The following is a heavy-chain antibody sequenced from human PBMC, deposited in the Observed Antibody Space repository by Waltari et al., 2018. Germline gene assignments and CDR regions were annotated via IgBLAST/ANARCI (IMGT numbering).Heavy chain of an antibody. CDR1: GFSFPTCA. J-gene: IGHJ4*02. D-gene: IGHD2-2*01. V-gene: IGHV3-30-3*01. CDR2: VIYDGSDK. CDR3: ARGVSRDGHNCDF. Sequence: QVQLVESGGGVGQPGRSLRHYSAASGFSFPTCAIQCVRRAPGKGLAWVAVVIYDGSDKYYAASVKGRFTVSGDNSKNTLYLQMNSLGAEDTAVYYCARGVSRDGHNCDFWGQGTLVTVSS.